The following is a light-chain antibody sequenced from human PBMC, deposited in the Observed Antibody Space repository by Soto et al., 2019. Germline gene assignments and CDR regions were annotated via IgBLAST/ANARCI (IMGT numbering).Light chain of an antibody. CDR3: QQYGTSPQT. CDR1: QSVSMNY. V-gene: IGKV3-20*01. Sequence: EVVLTHSPGTLSLSPGERATLSCKASQSVSMNYFAWYQQKPGQAPRLLISGASNSRATGVPDRFSGGGSGTDFSLTIRRLEPEDFAVYLCQQYGTSPQTFGQGTKVDI. J-gene: IGKJ1*01. CDR2: GASN.